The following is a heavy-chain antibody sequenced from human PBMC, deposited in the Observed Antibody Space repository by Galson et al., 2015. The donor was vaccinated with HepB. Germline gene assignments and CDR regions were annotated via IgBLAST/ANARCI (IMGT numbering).Heavy chain of an antibody. D-gene: IGHD2/OR15-2a*01. CDR2: IIPILGIA. Sequence: SVKVSCKASGYTFTSYTISWVRQAPGQGLEWMGRIIPILGIANYAQKFQGRVTITADKSTSTAYMELSSLRSEDTAVYYCARRNKENWYFDLWGRGTLVTVSS. CDR1: GYTFTSYT. J-gene: IGHJ2*01. CDR3: ARRNKENWYFDL. V-gene: IGHV1-69*02.